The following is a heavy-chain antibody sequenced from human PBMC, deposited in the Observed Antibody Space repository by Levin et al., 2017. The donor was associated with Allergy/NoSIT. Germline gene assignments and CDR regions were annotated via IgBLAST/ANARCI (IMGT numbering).Heavy chain of an antibody. J-gene: IGHJ3*02. CDR2: IYYSGST. V-gene: IGHV4-59*01. CDR1: GGSISSYY. CDR3: ASDSSGYYFGAFDI. Sequence: SCTVSGGSISSYYWSWIRQPPGKGLEWIGYIYYSGSTNYNPSLKSRVTISVDTSKNQFSLKLSSVTAADTAVYYCASDSSGYYFGAFDIWGQGTMVTVSS. D-gene: IGHD3-22*01.